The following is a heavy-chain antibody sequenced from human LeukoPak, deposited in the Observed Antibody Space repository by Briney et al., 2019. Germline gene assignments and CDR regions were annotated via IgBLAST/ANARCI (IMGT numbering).Heavy chain of an antibody. J-gene: IGHJ4*02. V-gene: IGHV5-51*01. CDR3: ARHGGNNYGIDY. Sequence: GESLKISCKGSGYSFTSYWIDWVRQMPGKGLEWMGTIYPGDSDTRYSPSFQGQVTISADKSITTAYLQWNRLKASDNAMYYCARHGGNNYGIDYWGQGTLVTVFS. D-gene: IGHD5-24*01. CDR1: GYSFTSYW. CDR2: IYPGDSDT.